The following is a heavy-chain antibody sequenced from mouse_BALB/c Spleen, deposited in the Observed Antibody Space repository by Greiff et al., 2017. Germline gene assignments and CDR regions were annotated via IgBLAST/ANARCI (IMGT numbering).Heavy chain of an antibody. CDR2: INPSNGRT. J-gene: IGHJ1*01. Sequence: QVQLQQPGAELVKPGASVKLSCKASGYTFTSYWMHWVKQRPGQGLEWIGEINPSNGRTNYNEKFKIKATLTVDKSSSTAYMQLSSLTSEDSAVYYCARSQVPLYYGGFDVWGAGTTVTVSS. CDR3: ARSQVPLYYGGFDV. V-gene: IGHV1S81*02. D-gene: IGHD2-1*01. CDR1: GYTFTSYW.